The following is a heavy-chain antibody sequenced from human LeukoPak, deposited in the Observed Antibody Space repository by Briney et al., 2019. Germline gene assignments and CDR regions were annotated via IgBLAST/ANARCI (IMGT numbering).Heavy chain of an antibody. CDR2: IIPIFGTA. Sequence: WASVKVSCKASGGTFSSYAISWVRQAPGQGLEWMGGIIPIFGTANYAQKFQGRVTITADESTSTAYMELSSLRSEDTAVYYCASFNDDFYDYWGQGTLVTVSS. CDR1: GGTFSSYA. V-gene: IGHV1-69*13. D-gene: IGHD3-3*01. CDR3: ASFNDDFYDY. J-gene: IGHJ4*02.